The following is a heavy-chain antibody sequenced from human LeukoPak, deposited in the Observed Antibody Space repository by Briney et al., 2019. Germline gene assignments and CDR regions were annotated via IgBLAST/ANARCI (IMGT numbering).Heavy chain of an antibody. D-gene: IGHD5-24*01. V-gene: IGHV4-59*01. J-gene: IGHJ5*02. Sequence: KPSETLSLTCTVSGDSISDYYWSRIRQPPGKGLEWIGEVYYSGSTHYNPSLKSRLTISVDTSKNQFSLRLRSVTAADTAMYYCARELDGDGGWFDPWGQGTLVTVSS. CDR1: GDSISDYY. CDR2: VYYSGST. CDR3: ARELDGDGGWFDP.